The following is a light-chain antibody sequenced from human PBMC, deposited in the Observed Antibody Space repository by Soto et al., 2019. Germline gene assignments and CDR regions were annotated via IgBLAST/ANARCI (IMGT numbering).Light chain of an antibody. V-gene: IGKV3-11*01. CDR3: QQRSNWPPF. CDR1: QSVSSY. CDR2: DAS. Sequence: EIVLTQSPATLSLSPGERATLSCRASQSVSSYLAWYQQKPGQAPRLLIYDASNRATGIPARFSGSGSGTDFTLTISSLEPEDFAAYYCQQRSNWPPFFGPGTKVDIK. J-gene: IGKJ3*01.